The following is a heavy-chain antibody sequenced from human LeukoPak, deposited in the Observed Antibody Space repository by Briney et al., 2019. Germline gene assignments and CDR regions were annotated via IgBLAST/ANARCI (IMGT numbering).Heavy chain of an antibody. CDR2: IYYSGST. D-gene: IGHD1-26*01. CDR3: ARRSGTYHAFDI. V-gene: IGHV4-59*08. CDR1: GGSISSYY. J-gene: IGHJ3*02. Sequence: SETLSLTCTVSGGSISSYYWSWIRQPPGKGLEWIGYIYYSGSTNYNPSLKSRVTISVDTSKNQFSLKLSSVTAADTAVYYCARRSGTYHAFDIWGQGTMVTVSS.